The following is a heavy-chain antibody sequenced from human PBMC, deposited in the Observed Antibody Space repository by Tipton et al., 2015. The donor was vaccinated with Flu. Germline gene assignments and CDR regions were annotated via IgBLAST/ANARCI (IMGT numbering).Heavy chain of an antibody. CDR2: ISYDESNK. CDR1: GFTFSNYG. Sequence: QVQLVQSGGGVVQPGRSLRLSCAASGFTFSNYGMHWVRQAPGKGLEWVALISYDESNKYYADSVKGRFTISRDNSRNTLYLQMDSLRGEDAAVYYCAKQGATQDLDYWGQGTLVTVSS. V-gene: IGHV3-30*18. CDR3: AKQGATQDLDY. J-gene: IGHJ4*02.